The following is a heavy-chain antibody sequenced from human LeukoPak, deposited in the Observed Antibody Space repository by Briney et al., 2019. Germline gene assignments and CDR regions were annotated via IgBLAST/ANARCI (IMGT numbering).Heavy chain of an antibody. CDR1: GFIFSSSA. CDR3: AKGSYYDSSGSFYFDY. D-gene: IGHD3-22*01. Sequence: GGSLRLSCAASGFIFSSSAMSWVRQAPGQGLQWVSSISGSGNTAYYADSVKGRFTISRDNSKNTLYVQVNSLGTEDTAAYYCAKGSYYDSSGSFYFDYWGQGTLVTVSS. J-gene: IGHJ4*02. CDR2: ISGSGNTA. V-gene: IGHV3-23*01.